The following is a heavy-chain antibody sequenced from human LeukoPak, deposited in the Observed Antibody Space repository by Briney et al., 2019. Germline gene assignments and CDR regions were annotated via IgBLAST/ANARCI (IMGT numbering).Heavy chain of an antibody. Sequence: SETLSLTCTVSGASISSDAHYWNWIRQPAGKGLEWIGHISSSGTTNYNSSLKSRVTISVHTSENQFSLKLSSVTAADTAVYYCARDSREYSTSSFSLVFYYYMDVWGKGTTVTVSS. CDR1: GASISSDAHY. V-gene: IGHV4-61*09. CDR2: ISSSGTT. J-gene: IGHJ6*03. D-gene: IGHD6-6*01. CDR3: ARDSREYSTSSFSLVFYYYMDV.